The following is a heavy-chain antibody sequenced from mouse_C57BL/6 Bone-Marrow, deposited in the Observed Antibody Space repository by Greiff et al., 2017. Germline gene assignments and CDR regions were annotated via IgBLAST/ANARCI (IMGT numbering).Heavy chain of an antibody. Sequence: DVMLVESGGDLVKPGGSLKLSCAASGFTFSSYGMSWVRQTPDKRLEWVATISSGGSYTYYPDSVKGRFTISRDNAKNTLYLQMSSLKSEDTAMYYCARPMGLYYFDYWGQGTTLTVSS. J-gene: IGHJ2*01. CDR2: ISSGGSYT. CDR1: GFTFSSYG. D-gene: IGHD2-3*01. V-gene: IGHV5-6*02. CDR3: ARPMGLYYFDY.